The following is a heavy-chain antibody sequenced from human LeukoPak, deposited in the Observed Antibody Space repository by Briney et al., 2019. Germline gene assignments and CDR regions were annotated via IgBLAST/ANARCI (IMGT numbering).Heavy chain of an antibody. CDR2: IYYSGST. CDR1: GGSISSYY. Sequence: PSETLSLTCTVSGGSISSYYWSWIRQPPGKGLEWIGYIYYSGSTNYNPSLKSRVTISVDTSKNQFSLKLSSVTAADTAVYYCARLVVVPAAIGVGYYFDYWGQRTLVTISS. D-gene: IGHD2-2*01. J-gene: IGHJ4*02. V-gene: IGHV4-59*08. CDR3: ARLVVVPAAIGVGYYFDY.